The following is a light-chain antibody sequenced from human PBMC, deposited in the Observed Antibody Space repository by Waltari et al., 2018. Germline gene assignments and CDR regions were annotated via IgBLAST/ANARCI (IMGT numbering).Light chain of an antibody. CDR2: AAS. V-gene: IGKV1-39*01. CDR1: QSISSY. Sequence: DIQMTQSPSSLSASVGDRVTITCRASQSISSYLNWYQQKPGKAPKLLIYAASSLQSGVPSRFSGSGSGTGFTLTISSLQPEDFATYYCQQSYSTPPRTFGQGTKVEIK. CDR3: QQSYSTPPRT. J-gene: IGKJ1*01.